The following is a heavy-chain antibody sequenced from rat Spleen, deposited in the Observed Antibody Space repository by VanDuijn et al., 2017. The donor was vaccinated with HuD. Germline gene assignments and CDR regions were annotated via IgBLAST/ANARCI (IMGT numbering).Heavy chain of an antibody. V-gene: IGHV5-20*01. Sequence: EVQLVESGGGLVQPGKSLKLSCAASGFSFSDHYMAWVRQTPTKGLEWVASISYDGSSTYYRDSVKGRFTVSRDNAKATLYLQMDSLRSEDTATYYCTRLDYGGSYFDYWGQGVMVTVSS. CDR1: GFSFSDHY. CDR3: TRLDYGGSYFDY. J-gene: IGHJ2*01. CDR2: ISYDGSST. D-gene: IGHD1-11*01.